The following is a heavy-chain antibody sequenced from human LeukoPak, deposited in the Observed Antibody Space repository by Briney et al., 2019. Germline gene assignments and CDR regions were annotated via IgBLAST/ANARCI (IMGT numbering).Heavy chain of an antibody. J-gene: IGHJ4*02. CDR1: GYSISSGYY. V-gene: IGHV4-38-2*02. Sequence: SETLSLTCTVSGYSISSGYYWGWIRQPPGKGLEWIGSIYHSGSTYYNPSLKSRVTISVDTSKNQFSLKLSSVTAADTAVYYCARESFDSSGWYSWVDYWGQGTLVTVSS. D-gene: IGHD6-19*01. CDR3: ARESFDSSGWYSWVDY. CDR2: IYHSGST.